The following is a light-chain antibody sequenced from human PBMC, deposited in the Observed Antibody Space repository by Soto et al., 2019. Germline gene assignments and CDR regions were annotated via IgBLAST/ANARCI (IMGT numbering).Light chain of an antibody. Sequence: EVVLTQSPGTLSLSRGERATLSCRASQSVSSSYLAWYQQKPGQAPRLLIYGASTRATGIQARFSGSGSETDFTLTISRLEPEDFAVYYCQQYGGSPWTVGQGTKVDIK. CDR1: QSVSSSY. V-gene: IGKV3-20*01. CDR2: GAS. CDR3: QQYGGSPWT. J-gene: IGKJ1*01.